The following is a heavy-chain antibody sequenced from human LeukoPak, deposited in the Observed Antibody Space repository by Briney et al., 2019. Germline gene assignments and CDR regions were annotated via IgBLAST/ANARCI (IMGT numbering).Heavy chain of an antibody. CDR1: GFTFSSYA. CDR2: ISGSGGST. CDR3: AKGQTYSSSWYSNY. Sequence: GGSLGLSCAASGFTFSSYAMSWVRQAPGKGLEWVSAISGSGGSTYYADSVKGRFTISRDNSKNTLYLQMNSLRAEDTAVYYCAKGQTYSSSWYSNYWGQGTLVTVSS. J-gene: IGHJ4*02. V-gene: IGHV3-23*01. D-gene: IGHD6-13*01.